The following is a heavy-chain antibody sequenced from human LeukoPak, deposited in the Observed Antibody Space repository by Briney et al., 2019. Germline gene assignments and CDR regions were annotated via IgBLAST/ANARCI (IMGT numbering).Heavy chain of an antibody. V-gene: IGHV3-43*01. CDR2: ISWDGGST. CDR1: GFTIDDYT. Sequence: GGSLRLYCAASGFTIDDYTMHWVRQAPGKGLEWVSLISWDGGSTYYADSVKGRFTISRDNSKNSLYLQMNSLRTEDTALYYCANWNDSSGYYYWGQGTLVTVSS. D-gene: IGHD3-22*01. CDR3: ANWNDSSGYYY. J-gene: IGHJ4*02.